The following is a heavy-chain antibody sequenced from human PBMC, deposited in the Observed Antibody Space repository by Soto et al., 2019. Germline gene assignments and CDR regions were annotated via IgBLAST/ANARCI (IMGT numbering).Heavy chain of an antibody. Sequence: GGPLRLSCAASGFTFSSYSMHWVRQAPGKGLEYVSTISSNGGSTYYANSVKGRFTISRDNSKNTLYLQMGSLRAEDMAVYFCARDLYYHGSGSYRFYYYGMDVWGQGTTVTVSS. CDR1: GFTFSSYS. CDR3: ARDLYYHGSGSYRFYYYGMDV. CDR2: ISSNGGST. V-gene: IGHV3-64*01. J-gene: IGHJ6*02. D-gene: IGHD3-10*01.